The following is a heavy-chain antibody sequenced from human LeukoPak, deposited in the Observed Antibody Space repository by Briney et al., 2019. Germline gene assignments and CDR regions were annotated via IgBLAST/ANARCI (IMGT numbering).Heavy chain of an antibody. CDR1: GFTFSSYG. V-gene: IGHV3-20*04. D-gene: IGHD6-13*01. CDR2: INWNGGST. CDR3: ARVRAAAGSNWFDP. Sequence: GGSLRLSCAASGFTFSSYGMSWVRQAPGKGLEWVSGINWNGGSTGYADSVKGRFTISRDNAKNSLYLQMNSLRAEDTALYYCARVRAAAGSNWFDPWGQGTLVTVSS. J-gene: IGHJ5*02.